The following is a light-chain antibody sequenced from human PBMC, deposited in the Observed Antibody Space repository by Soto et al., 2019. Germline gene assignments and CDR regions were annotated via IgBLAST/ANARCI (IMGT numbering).Light chain of an antibody. Sequence: QSVLTQPPSVSGAPGQRVTISCTGSSSNIGAGSDVHWYQQLPGRAPKLLIYGNTNRPSGVPDRFSGSKSGTSASLAITRLQAEDEADYYCLSFDSSLSVVFGGGTKLTVL. V-gene: IGLV1-40*01. CDR3: LSFDSSLSVV. CDR1: SSNIGAGSD. CDR2: GNT. J-gene: IGLJ2*01.